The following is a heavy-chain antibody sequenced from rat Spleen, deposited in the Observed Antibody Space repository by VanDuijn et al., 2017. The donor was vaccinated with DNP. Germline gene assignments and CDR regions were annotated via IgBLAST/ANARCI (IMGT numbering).Heavy chain of an antibody. CDR3: VRPHVPYYGYTFYFDS. D-gene: IGHD1-9*01. CDR2: ISSTGDNT. Sequence: EVQLVESGGGPVQPGRSLKLSCVASGFIFSNYWMTWIRQAPGKGLEWVASISSTGDNTYYSDSVKGRFTISKDDAKSTLYLQMDSLRSEETATYYFVRPHVPYYGYTFYFDSWGQGVMVTVSS. V-gene: IGHV5-31*01. CDR1: GFIFSNYW. J-gene: IGHJ2*01.